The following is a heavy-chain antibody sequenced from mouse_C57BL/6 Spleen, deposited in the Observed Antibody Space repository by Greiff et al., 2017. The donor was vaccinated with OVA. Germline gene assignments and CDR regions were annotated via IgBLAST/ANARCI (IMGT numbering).Heavy chain of an antibody. J-gene: IGHJ1*03. D-gene: IGHD1-1*01. CDR3: ARELDYGSSPWYFDV. V-gene: IGHV1-55*01. CDR2: IYPGSGST. Sequence: QVQLQQPGAELVKPGASVKMSCKASGYTFTSYWITWVKQRPGQGLEWIGDIYPGSGSTNYNEKFKSKATLTVDTSSSTAYMQLSSLTSEDSAVYDCARELDYGSSPWYFDVWGTGTTVTVSS. CDR1: GYTFTSYW.